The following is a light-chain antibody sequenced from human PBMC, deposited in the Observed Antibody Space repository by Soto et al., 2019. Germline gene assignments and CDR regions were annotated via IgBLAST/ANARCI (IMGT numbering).Light chain of an antibody. CDR1: QNINNY. V-gene: IGKV1-39*01. Sequence: DLQMTQSPASLSASVGDRVTMTCRASQNINNYLNWYQQKPGKAPKLLIFAAANLEIGIPSRFSGRGSGTDFTLYISNLQPADFATYFCQQTYVTPPWAFGQGTKVDIK. CDR3: QQTYVTPPWA. CDR2: AAA. J-gene: IGKJ1*01.